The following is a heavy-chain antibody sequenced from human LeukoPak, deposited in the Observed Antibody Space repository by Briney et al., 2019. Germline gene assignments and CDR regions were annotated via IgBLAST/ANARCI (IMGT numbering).Heavy chain of an antibody. CDR2: ISSSSSYI. CDR3: ASLSSSWPTA. D-gene: IGHD6-13*01. V-gene: IGHV3-21*01. J-gene: IGHJ5*02. CDR1: GFTFSSYS. Sequence: GGSLRLSCAASGFTFSSYSMNWVRQAPGKWLEWVSSISSSSSYIYYADSVKGRFTISRDNAKNSLYLQMNSLRAEDTAVYYCASLSSSWPTAWGQGTLVTVSS.